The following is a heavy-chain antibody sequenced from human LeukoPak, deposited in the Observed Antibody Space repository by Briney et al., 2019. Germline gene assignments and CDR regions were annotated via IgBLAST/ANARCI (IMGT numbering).Heavy chain of an antibody. CDR3: VKGRISEDGLDF. J-gene: IGHJ4*02. CDR2: ISSSGNT. CDR1: GFTFSRSA. Sequence: PGGSLRLSCAASGFTFSRSAMTWVRQTPGKGLDWVSSISSSGNTYYTDSVKGRFTISRDNSKNMLYLQMNSLRAEVTAVYYCVKGRISEDGLDFWGQGTLVTVSS. V-gene: IGHV3-23*01. D-gene: IGHD6-13*01.